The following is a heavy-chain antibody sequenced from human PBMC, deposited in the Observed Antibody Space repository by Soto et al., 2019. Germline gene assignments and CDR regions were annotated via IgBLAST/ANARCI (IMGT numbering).Heavy chain of an antibody. D-gene: IGHD5-12*01. Sequence: QVQLQQWGAGLLKPSETLSLTCAVYGGSFSGYYWSWIRQPPGKGLEWIGEINHSGSTNYNPSLKSRVTRSVDTSKNQFSLKLSSVTAADTAVYYCARGKWLRSSIDYWGQGTLVTVSS. CDR3: ARGKWLRSSIDY. CDR2: INHSGST. J-gene: IGHJ4*02. CDR1: GGSFSGYY. V-gene: IGHV4-34*01.